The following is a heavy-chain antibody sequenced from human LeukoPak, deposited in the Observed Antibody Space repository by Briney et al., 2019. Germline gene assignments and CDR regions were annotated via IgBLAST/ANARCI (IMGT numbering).Heavy chain of an antibody. CDR1: GYSFTSYW. Sequence: GESLKISCKGSGYSFTSYWIGWVRQMPGKGLEWMGIIYPGDSDTRYSPSFQGQVTISADKSISTAYLQWSSLKASDTDMYYCARLPYYDILTGHDAFDIWGQGTMVTVSS. CDR2: IYPGDSDT. J-gene: IGHJ3*02. D-gene: IGHD3-9*01. V-gene: IGHV5-51*01. CDR3: ARLPYYDILTGHDAFDI.